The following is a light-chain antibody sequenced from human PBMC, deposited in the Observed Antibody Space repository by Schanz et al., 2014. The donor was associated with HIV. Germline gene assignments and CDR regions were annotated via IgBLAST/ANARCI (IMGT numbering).Light chain of an antibody. CDR3: QSYDSSLSGHVL. CDR2: NNN. V-gene: IGLV1-40*01. Sequence: QSVLTQPPSVSGAPGQRVTISCTGGSSNLGTNFQVHWYQQLPGTAPKLLIYNNNIRPSGVPDRFSGSKSGTSASLAISGLQAEDEADYYCQSYDSSLSGHVLFGGGTKLTVL. CDR1: SSNLGTNFQ. J-gene: IGLJ2*01.